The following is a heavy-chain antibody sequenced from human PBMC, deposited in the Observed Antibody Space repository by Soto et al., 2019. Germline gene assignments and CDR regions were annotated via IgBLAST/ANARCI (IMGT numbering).Heavy chain of an antibody. V-gene: IGHV1-8*01. D-gene: IGHD2-15*01. CDR3: ARGRGGHCSGGTCYRFLDT. J-gene: IGHJ5*02. CDR1: GYSFTNYE. CDR2: MNPNSGDT. Sequence: GASVKVSCKASGYSFTNYEIIWVRQATGQGLEWVGWMNPNSGDTVYAQKFQGRVALTRDASISTAYMELSSLRYEDTAVYYCARGRGGHCSGGTCYRFLDTWGQGTLVTVSS.